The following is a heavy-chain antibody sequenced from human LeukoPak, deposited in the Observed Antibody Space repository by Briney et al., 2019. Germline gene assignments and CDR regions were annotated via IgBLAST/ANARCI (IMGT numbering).Heavy chain of an antibody. V-gene: IGHV4-30-2*01. Sequence: PSQTLSLTCVVSGDSISSGAYSWSWLRQPPGKGLEWIGYIFHTGSTFYNPSLKSRLTISVDNSKNQFSLRLSSVTAADTAVYYCARELWFANAPGSWLDPWGQGTLVTVSS. CDR3: ARELWFANAPGSWLDP. J-gene: IGHJ5*02. CDR1: GDSISSGAYS. D-gene: IGHD3-10*01. CDR2: IFHTGST.